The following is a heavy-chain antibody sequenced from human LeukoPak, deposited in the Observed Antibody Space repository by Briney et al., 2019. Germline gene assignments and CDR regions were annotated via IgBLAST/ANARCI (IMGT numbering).Heavy chain of an antibody. Sequence: QPGGSLRLSCAVSGFTFSWYSMNWVRQAPGKGLEWLSYITRGSSTIYYADSVKGRFTISRDNAKNSLYLQMNSLRVDDTAVYYCATADRGAFDIWGQGTMVIVSS. CDR2: ITRGSSTI. CDR3: ATADRGAFDI. J-gene: IGHJ3*02. CDR1: GFTFSWYS. V-gene: IGHV3-48*01.